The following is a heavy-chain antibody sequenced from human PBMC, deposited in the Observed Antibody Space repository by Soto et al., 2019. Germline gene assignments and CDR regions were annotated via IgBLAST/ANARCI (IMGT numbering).Heavy chain of an antibody. V-gene: IGHV3-30*04. CDR1: GFTFSHYA. J-gene: IGHJ5*02. D-gene: IGHD6-25*01. CDR2: ISYHGNTE. Sequence: GGSLRLSCTASGFTFSHYALHWLRQTPGKGLEWVAYISYHGNTEKYADSVKGRFTIPRDNYKKEVYLQMNSLRIEDTAVYYCARVGLNVFRAANDSYNWFEPWGQGTLVTVSS. CDR3: ARVGLNVFRAANDSYNWFEP.